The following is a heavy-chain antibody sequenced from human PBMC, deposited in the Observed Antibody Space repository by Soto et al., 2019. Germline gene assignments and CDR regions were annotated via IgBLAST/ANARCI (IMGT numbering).Heavy chain of an antibody. D-gene: IGHD2-15*01. CDR2: ISHDGTSK. Sequence: PGGSLRLSCVASGFTFSNFGMHWVRQAPGKGLEWVAVISHDGTSKYYGNSVKGRFSISRDDSMNTVYLQLNSLRAEDTAVYYCAKGSDMDWFDPWGQGTLVTV. CDR1: GFTFSNFG. V-gene: IGHV3-30*18. J-gene: IGHJ5*02. CDR3: AKGSDMDWFDP.